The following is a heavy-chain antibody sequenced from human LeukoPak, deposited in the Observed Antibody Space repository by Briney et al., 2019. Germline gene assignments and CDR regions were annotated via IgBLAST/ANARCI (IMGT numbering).Heavy chain of an antibody. Sequence: TSETLSLTCAVYGGSFSGYYWSWIRQPPGKGLEWIGEINHSGSTNYNPSLKSRVTISVDTPKNQFSLKLSSVTAADTAVYYCARDRASHSSPFDYWGQGTLVTVSS. V-gene: IGHV4-34*01. J-gene: IGHJ4*02. CDR1: GGSFSGYY. CDR2: INHSGST. CDR3: ARDRASHSSPFDY. D-gene: IGHD6-6*01.